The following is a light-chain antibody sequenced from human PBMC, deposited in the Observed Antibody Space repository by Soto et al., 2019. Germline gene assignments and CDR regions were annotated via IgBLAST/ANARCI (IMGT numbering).Light chain of an antibody. CDR3: QPYLTWQLT. J-gene: IGKJ4*01. V-gene: IGKV3-15*01. CDR2: DAS. Sequence: ELVLTQSPATLSVSPGERATLSCRASQGVGSTLAWYQQEPGRAPRLLIYDASTRATGIPARFSGAGSGTEFTLTISSLQYDDFAVYYCQPYLTWQLTLGGGTKVDIK. CDR1: QGVGST.